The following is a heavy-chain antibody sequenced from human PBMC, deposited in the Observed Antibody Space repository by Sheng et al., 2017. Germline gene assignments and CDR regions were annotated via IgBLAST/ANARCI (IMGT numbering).Heavy chain of an antibody. J-gene: IGHJ4*02. Sequence: QVQLQQWGAGLLKPSETLSLTCAVYGGSFSDYYWNWIRQPPGKGLEWIGEISRSAYTNYNPSLKSRVTISVDTSKNQFSLKLTSVTAADTAVYYCARLVSPRLVSDYWGQGTLVTVSS. CDR3: ARLVSPRLVSDY. CDR2: ISRSAYT. D-gene: IGHD6-19*01. V-gene: IGHV4-34*01. CDR1: GGSFSDYY.